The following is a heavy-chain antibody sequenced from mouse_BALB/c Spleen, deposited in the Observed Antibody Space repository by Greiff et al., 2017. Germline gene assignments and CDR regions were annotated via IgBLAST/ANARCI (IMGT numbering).Heavy chain of an antibody. CDR2: IYPGDGDT. J-gene: IGHJ4*01. Sequence: QVQLQQSGAELVRPGSSVKISCKASGYAFSSYWMNWVKQRPGQGLEWIGQIYPGDGDTNYNGKFKGKATLTADKSSSTAYMQLSSLTSEDSAVYFCASPYRYGRDYYAMDYWGQGTSVTVSS. CDR3: ASPYRYGRDYYAMDY. CDR1: GYAFSSYW. V-gene: IGHV1-80*01. D-gene: IGHD2-14*01.